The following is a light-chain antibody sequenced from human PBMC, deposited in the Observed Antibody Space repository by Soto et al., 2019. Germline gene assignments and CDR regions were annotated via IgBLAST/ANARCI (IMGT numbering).Light chain of an antibody. J-gene: IGKJ4*01. CDR1: QDISNF. Sequence: DIQVTQSPSSLSASVGDRVTITCRASQDISNFLAWYQQKPGKVPQVLIYVASTLRSGVPSRFSGSGSGTDFTLTISSLQPEDVATYYCQKYNSVPLTFGGGTKVDIK. V-gene: IGKV1-27*01. CDR3: QKYNSVPLT. CDR2: VAS.